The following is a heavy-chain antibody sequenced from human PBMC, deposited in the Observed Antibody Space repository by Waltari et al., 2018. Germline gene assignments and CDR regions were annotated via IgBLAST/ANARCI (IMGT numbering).Heavy chain of an antibody. Sequence: EWCQRSPQRGWGWMGKFLGSGRTHYNPSLSSRVTVSLDTSKNQFSLKVTSATAADTAVYYCARDRVRGLYLDTWGPGTLVTVSP. V-gene: IGHV4-28*03. CDR2: FLGSGRT. D-gene: IGHD3-22*01. CDR3: ARDRVRGLYLDT. J-gene: IGHJ5*02.